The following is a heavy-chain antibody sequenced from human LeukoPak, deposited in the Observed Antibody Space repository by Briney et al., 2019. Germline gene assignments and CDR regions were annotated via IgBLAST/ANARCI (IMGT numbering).Heavy chain of an antibody. D-gene: IGHD2-15*01. J-gene: IGHJ4*02. V-gene: IGHV3-23*01. CDR3: AKDLASCDGGSCYPEVSYFDY. CDR1: GFSLSSYA. Sequence: PGGSLRLSCAASGFSLSSYAMNWVRQAPGKGLEWVSLISGSRGNTYHADSVKGRFTISRDNSKNTVYLQMNTLRAEDTAVYYCAKDLASCDGGSCYPEVSYFDYWGQGALVSVSS. CDR2: ISGSRGNT.